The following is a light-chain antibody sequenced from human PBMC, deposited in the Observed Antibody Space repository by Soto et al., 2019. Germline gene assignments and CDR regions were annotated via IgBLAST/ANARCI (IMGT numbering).Light chain of an antibody. CDR2: RNN. CDR3: SSFTTSSFVV. V-gene: IGLV1-47*01. CDR1: SSNIGSNY. J-gene: IGLJ2*01. Sequence: QSVLTQPPSASGTPGQRVTISCSGSSSNIGSNYVYWYQQLPGTAPKLLIYRNNQRPSGVPDRFSGSKSGTSASLAISGLRSEDEADYYCSSFTTSSFVVFGGGTKVTVL.